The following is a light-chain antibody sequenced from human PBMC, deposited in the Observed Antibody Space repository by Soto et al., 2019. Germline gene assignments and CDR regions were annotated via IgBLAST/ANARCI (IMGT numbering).Light chain of an antibody. CDR3: KQYGNSLYT. J-gene: IGKJ2*01. Sequence: EIGLTQSPGTLSLSPGEGATLSCRASQSVSSSYLAWYQQKPGQTPRLLIYAASSRATCIPDRFSGSGSGTDFTLTISRLEPDEFAVYYCKQYGNSLYTFGQGTKLEIK. CDR2: AAS. CDR1: QSVSSSY. V-gene: IGKV3-20*01.